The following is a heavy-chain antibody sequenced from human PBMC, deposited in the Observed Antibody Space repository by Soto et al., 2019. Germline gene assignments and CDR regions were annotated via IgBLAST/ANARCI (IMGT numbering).Heavy chain of an antibody. CDR1: GFTFSSYW. V-gene: IGHV3-74*01. CDR2: INSDGSST. D-gene: IGHD3-16*01. J-gene: IGHJ4*02. Sequence: GGSLRLSCAASGFTFSSYWMHWVRQAPGKGLVWVSRINSDGSSTSYADSVKGRFTISRDNAKNTLYLQMNSLRAEDTAVYYCARIGARLGELLSHPFDYWGQGTLVTVSS. CDR3: ARIGARLGELLSHPFDY.